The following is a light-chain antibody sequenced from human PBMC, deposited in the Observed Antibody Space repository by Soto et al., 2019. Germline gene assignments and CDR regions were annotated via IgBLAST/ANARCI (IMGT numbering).Light chain of an antibody. CDR3: QAWDSSTVV. CDR1: KLESKF. V-gene: IGLV3-1*01. Sequence: SYEPTQPPSVSVSPGQTASITCSGDKLESKFVFWYQQKPGQSPVLVIYQDAKRPSGIPERFSGSNSGNTATLTISGTQTMDEADYYCQAWDSSTVVFGGGTQLTVL. CDR2: QDA. J-gene: IGLJ2*01.